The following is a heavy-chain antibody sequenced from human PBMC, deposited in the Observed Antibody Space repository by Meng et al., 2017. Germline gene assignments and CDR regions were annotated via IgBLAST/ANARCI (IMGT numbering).Heavy chain of an antibody. D-gene: IGHD6-19*01. Sequence: GRRGGSGGGLIKPGGSLRLSCAASGFTFSDYYMSWIRQAPGKGLEWVSYISSSGSTIYYADSVKGRFTISRDNAKNSLYLQMNSLRAEDTAVYYCARCQEQWLPFDYWGQGTLVTVSS. CDR2: ISSSGSTI. CDR1: GFTFSDYY. V-gene: IGHV3-11*01. J-gene: IGHJ4*02. CDR3: ARCQEQWLPFDY.